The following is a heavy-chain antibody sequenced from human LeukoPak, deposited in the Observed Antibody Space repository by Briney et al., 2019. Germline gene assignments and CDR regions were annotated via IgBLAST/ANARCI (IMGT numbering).Heavy chain of an antibody. J-gene: IGHJ5*02. CDR2: IRSKANSYAT. CDR1: GFTFSGSA. V-gene: IGHV3-73*01. D-gene: IGHD3-10*01. CDR3: TRHVGYYGPGKEPWFDP. Sequence: PGGSLRLSCAASGFTFSGSAMHWVRQASGKGLEWVGRIRSKANSYATAYAASVKGRFTISRDDSKNTAYLQMNSLKTEDTAVYYCTRHVGYYGPGKEPWFDPWGQGTLVTVSS.